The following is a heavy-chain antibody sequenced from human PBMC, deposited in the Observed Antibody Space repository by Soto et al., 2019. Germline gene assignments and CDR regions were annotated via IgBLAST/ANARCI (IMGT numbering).Heavy chain of an antibody. D-gene: IGHD2-15*01. Sequence: QVPLVQSGAEVKKPGASVMLSCKTSGYTFSKYVMHWVRQAPGQRPEWMGWINTGNGDTKYSQKFQGRVTITRDTSASTIYMDLRRLRSEDTAVYYCARGSSPYRVVFGWFDPWGQGTEVTVSS. CDR1: GYTFSKYV. CDR3: ARGSSPYRVVFGWFDP. J-gene: IGHJ5*02. V-gene: IGHV1-3*04. CDR2: INTGNGDT.